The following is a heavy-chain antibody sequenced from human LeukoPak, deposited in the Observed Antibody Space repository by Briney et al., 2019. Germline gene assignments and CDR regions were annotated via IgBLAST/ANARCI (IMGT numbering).Heavy chain of an antibody. CDR1: GFTFSSYG. J-gene: IGHJ5*02. V-gene: IGHV3-33*01. CDR3: ARDQRVVVAATGWFDP. D-gene: IGHD2-15*01. Sequence: PGGSLRLSCAASGFTFSSYGMHWARQAPGKGLEWVAVIWYDGSNKYYADSVKGRFTISRDNSKNTLYLQMNSLRAEDTAVYYCARDQRVVVAATGWFDPWGQGTLVTVSS. CDR2: IWYDGSNK.